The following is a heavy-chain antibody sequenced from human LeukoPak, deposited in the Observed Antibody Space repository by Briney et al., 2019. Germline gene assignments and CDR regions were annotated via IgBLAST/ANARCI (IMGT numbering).Heavy chain of an antibody. CDR3: ARVRYYYGSGSYYFPSYFDY. CDR1: GYTFTSYG. Sequence: ASVKVSCKASGYTFTSYGISWVRQAPGQGLEWMGWISAYNGNTNYAQKLQGRVTMTTDTSSRTAYMELRSLRSDDTAVYYCARVRYYYGSGSYYFPSYFDYWGQGTLVTVSS. D-gene: IGHD3-10*01. J-gene: IGHJ4*02. CDR2: ISAYNGNT. V-gene: IGHV1-18*01.